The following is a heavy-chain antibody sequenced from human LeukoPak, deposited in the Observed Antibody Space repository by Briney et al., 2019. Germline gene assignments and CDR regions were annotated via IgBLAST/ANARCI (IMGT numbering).Heavy chain of an antibody. D-gene: IGHD3-3*01. J-gene: IGHJ5*02. CDR2: IYYSGST. CDR1: GGSISSGGYY. V-gene: IGHV4-31*03. Sequence: PSQTLSLTCTVSGGSISSGGYYWSWIRQHPWKGLEWIGYIYYSGSTYYNPSLKSRVTISVDTSKNQFSLKLSSVTAADTAVYYCARYAVFGSSANWFDPWGQGTLVTVSS. CDR3: ARYAVFGSSANWFDP.